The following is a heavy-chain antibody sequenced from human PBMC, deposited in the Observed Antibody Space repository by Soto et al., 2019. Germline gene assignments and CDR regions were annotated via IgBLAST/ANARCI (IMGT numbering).Heavy chain of an antibody. CDR2: ISAYNGNT. V-gene: IGHV1-18*01. Sequence: QVQLVQSGAEVKKPGASVKVSCKASGYTFTSYGISWVRQAPGQGLEWMGWISAYNGNTNYAQKRQGRVTMTTDTATSTAYMEMRSVRSDDTAGYYCAGVKYGPPYYYCCGMDVWGQGTTVTVCS. CDR1: GYTFTSYG. J-gene: IGHJ6*02. D-gene: IGHD4-17*01. CDR3: AGVKYGPPYYYCCGMDV.